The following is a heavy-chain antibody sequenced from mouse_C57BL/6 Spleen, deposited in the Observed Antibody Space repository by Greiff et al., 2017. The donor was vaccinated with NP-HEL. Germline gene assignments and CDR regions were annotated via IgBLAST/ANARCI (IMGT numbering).Heavy chain of an antibody. D-gene: IGHD1-1*01. CDR1: GFTFSSYA. Sequence: EVKVVESGGGLVKPGGSLKLSCAASGFTFSSYAMSWVRQTPEKRLEWVATISDGGSYTYYPDNVKGRFTISRDNAKNNLYLQMSHLKSEDTAMYYCARLGSSYGWYFDVWGTGTTVTVSS. V-gene: IGHV5-4*03. CDR2: ISDGGSYT. CDR3: ARLGSSYGWYFDV. J-gene: IGHJ1*03.